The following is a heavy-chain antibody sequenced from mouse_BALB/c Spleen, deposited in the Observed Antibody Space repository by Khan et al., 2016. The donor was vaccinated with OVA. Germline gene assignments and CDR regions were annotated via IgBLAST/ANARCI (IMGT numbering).Heavy chain of an antibody. CDR2: INTYTGEP. CDR1: GYTFTNYG. CDR3: ASCGYWYFDG. V-gene: IGHV9-3-1*01. D-gene: IGHD1-1*02. J-gene: IGHJ1*01. Sequence: QIQLVQSGPELKKPGETVKISCKASGYTFTNYGMNWVKQAPGKGLKWMGWINTYTGEPTYADDFKGRFAFSLETSASTAYLQISNLKNEDTATYFCASCGYWYFDGWGAGTTVTVSS.